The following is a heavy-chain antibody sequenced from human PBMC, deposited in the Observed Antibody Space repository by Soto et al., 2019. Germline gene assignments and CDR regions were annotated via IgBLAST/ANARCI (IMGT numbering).Heavy chain of an antibody. V-gene: IGHV1-18*01. D-gene: IGHD2-21*02. CDR2: ISAYNGNT. CDR1: GYTFTSYG. CDR3: ARDPRAYCGGDCYWAAPLKRAFDP. Sequence: ASVKVSCKASGYTFTSYGISWVRQAPGQGLEWMGWISAYNGNTNYAQKLQGRVTMTTDTSTSTAYMELRSLRSDDTAVYYCARDPRAYCGGDCYWAAPLKRAFDPWGQGTLVTVSS. J-gene: IGHJ5*02.